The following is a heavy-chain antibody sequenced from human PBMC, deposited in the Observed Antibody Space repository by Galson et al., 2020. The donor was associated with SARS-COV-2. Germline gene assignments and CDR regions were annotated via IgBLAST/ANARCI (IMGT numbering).Heavy chain of an antibody. V-gene: IGHV3-30*01. J-gene: IGHJ3*02. CDR3: ARDRETIFWSAYCVDI. D-gene: IGHD3-3*01. Sequence: GGSLRLSCAASGFTFSRYAMHWVRQAPGKGLEWVAVFSNDGKNVYYADSVKGRFTISRDNPKNTVYLQMNSLRTEDTAVYYCARDRETIFWSAYCVDIWGQGTMVTVSS. CDR1: GFTFSRYA. CDR2: FSNDGKNV.